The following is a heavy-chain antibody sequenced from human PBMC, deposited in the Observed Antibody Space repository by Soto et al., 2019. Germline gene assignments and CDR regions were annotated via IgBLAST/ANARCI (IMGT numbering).Heavy chain of an antibody. CDR3: TSDNVRRHYDSSGYPDAFDI. J-gene: IGHJ3*02. CDR1: GYTFTSYG. Sequence: ASVKVSCKASGYTFTSYGISWVRQAPGQGLEWMGWISAYNGNTNYAQKLQGRVTMTTDTSTSTAYMELRSLRSDDTAVYYCTSDNVRRHYDSSGYPDAFDIWGQGTMVTVSS. V-gene: IGHV1-18*01. D-gene: IGHD3-22*01. CDR2: ISAYNGNT.